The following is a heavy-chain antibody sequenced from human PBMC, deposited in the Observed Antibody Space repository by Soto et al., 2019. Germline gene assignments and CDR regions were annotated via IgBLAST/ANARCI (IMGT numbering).Heavy chain of an antibody. V-gene: IGHV3-30*18. CDR2: ISHDGRNT. D-gene: IGHD3-10*01. Sequence: QVQLVESGGGVVQPGRSLRLSCAASGFDFNAYGMHWVRQAPGKGREWVTVISHDGRNTYYADSAKGRCTISRDNSKNTLYLQINTLRLEDTAVYYCAKAVKIYVRGVPPADVWGKGTTVTVSS. CDR1: GFDFNAYG. J-gene: IGHJ6*04. CDR3: AKAVKIYVRGVPPADV.